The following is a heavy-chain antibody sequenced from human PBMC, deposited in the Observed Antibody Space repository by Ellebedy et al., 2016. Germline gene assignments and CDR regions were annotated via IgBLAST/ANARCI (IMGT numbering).Heavy chain of an antibody. CDR3: ARCYYDSSGYYSFDY. CDR1: GGSISSYY. J-gene: IGHJ4*02. Sequence: SETLSLTCTVSGGSISSYYWSWIRQPPGKGLEWIGYIYYSGSTNYNPSLKSRVTISVDTSKNQFSLQLNSVTPEDTAVYYCARCYYDSSGYYSFDYWGQGTLVTVSS. D-gene: IGHD3-22*01. CDR2: IYYSGST. V-gene: IGHV4-59*12.